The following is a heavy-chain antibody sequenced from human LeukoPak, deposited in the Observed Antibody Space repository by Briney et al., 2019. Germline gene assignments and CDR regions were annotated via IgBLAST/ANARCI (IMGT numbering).Heavy chain of an antibody. J-gene: IGHJ4*02. CDR3: ARELRGYYYGSGSTGTGGY. CDR1: GFTFSNFG. Sequence: GSLRLSCAASGFTFSNFGMHLVRQAPGKGLEWVAFIRYDGSNKYYADSVKGRFTISRDNSKNTLYLQMNSLRAEDTAVYYCARELRGYYYGSGSTGTGGYWGQGTLVTVSS. D-gene: IGHD3-10*01. CDR2: IRYDGSNK. V-gene: IGHV3-30*02.